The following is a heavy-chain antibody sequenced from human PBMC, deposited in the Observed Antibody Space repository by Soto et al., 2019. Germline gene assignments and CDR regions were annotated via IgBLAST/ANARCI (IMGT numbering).Heavy chain of an antibody. CDR3: ARGLAALYYFDY. CDR2: IYYSGST. J-gene: IGHJ4*02. V-gene: IGHV4-61*01. Sequence: PSETLSLTCTVSGGSVSSGSYYWSWIRQPPGKGLEWIGYIYYSGSTNYNPSLKSRVTISVDTSKNQFSLKLSSVTTAGTAVYYCARGLAALYYFDYWGQGTLVTVSS. CDR1: GGSVSSGSYY. D-gene: IGHD3-3*02.